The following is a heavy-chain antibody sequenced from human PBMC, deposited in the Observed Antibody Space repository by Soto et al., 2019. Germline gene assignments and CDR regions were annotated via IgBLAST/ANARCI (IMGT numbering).Heavy chain of an antibody. J-gene: IGHJ4*02. D-gene: IGHD6-19*01. CDR3: AKRGGDSGWGDFDS. CDR2: IRGFSPYT. CDR1: GFTFRTYT. Sequence: GGSLRLSCISSGFTFRTYTMNWVRQAPGKGLEWVSGIRGFSPYTFYADSVKGRFTVSRDNSENTLYLQMNSLRAEDTAIYYCAKRGGDSGWGDFDSWGQGTLVTVSS. V-gene: IGHV3-23*01.